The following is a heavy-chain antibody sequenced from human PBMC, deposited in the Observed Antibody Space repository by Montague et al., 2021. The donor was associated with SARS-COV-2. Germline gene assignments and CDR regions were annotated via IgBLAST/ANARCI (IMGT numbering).Heavy chain of an antibody. CDR3: ARDQGYNWNYYYYYGMDV. CDR1: GGSISSSSYY. J-gene: IGHJ6*02. Sequence: SETLSLTCTVSGGSISSSSYYWGWIRQPPGKGLEWIGSIYYSGSTYYTPPLKSRVTISVDTSKNQFSLKLSSVTAADTAVYYCARDQGYNWNYYYYYGMDVWGQGTTVTVSS. D-gene: IGHD1-20*01. V-gene: IGHV4-39*07. CDR2: IYYSGST.